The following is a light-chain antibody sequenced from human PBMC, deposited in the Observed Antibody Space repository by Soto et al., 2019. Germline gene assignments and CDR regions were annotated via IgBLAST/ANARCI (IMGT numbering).Light chain of an antibody. V-gene: IGLV3-21*02. CDR1: NIGSES. J-gene: IGLJ2*01. CDR3: QVWDRSIDQVI. CDR2: DDR. Sequence: SYELTQPPSVSVAPGQTARITCGGNNIGSESVHWYQQKPGQAPVVVVYDDRDRPSGIPERFSGSNSGNTATLTIRVEAGDEADYYCQVWDRSIDQVIFGGGTKVTVL.